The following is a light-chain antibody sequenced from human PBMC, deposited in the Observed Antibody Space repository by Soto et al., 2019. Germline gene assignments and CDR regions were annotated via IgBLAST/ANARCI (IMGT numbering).Light chain of an antibody. CDR3: SSYAGSNNPLMI. V-gene: IGLV2-8*01. CDR2: EVS. Sequence: QSALTQPASASGSPGQSVTISCTGTSSDVGGYNYVSWYQQHPGKAPKLMIYEVSKRPSGVPDRFSGSKSGNTASLTVSGLQAEDEADYYCSSYAGSNNPLMIFGTGTKLTVL. CDR1: SSDVGGYNY. J-gene: IGLJ1*01.